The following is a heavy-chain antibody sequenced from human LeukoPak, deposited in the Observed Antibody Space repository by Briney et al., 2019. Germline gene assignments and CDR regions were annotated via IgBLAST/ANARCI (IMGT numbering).Heavy chain of an antibody. D-gene: IGHD1-1*01. J-gene: IGHJ6*03. CDR3: AKDPLASTTGNYYMDV. CDR2: VSVTGAT. V-gene: IGHV3-23*01. Sequence: GGSLRLSCAASGFSFSSYAMSWVRQTPGKGLKWVSSVSVTGATYNGDSAKGRFTISRDNSKNTMYLQMNSLRAEDTAVYYCAKDPLASTTGNYYMDVWGKGTTVIVSS. CDR1: GFSFSSYA.